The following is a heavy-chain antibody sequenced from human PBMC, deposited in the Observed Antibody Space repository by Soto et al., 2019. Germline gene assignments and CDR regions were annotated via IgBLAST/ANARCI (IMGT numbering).Heavy chain of an antibody. CDR2: INPSGGST. CDR1: GYTFTSYY. D-gene: IGHD2-21*02. Sequence: ASVKVSCKASGYTFTSYYMHWVRQAPGQGLEWMGIINPSGGSTSYAQKFQGRVTMTRDTSTSTVYMELSSLRSEDTAVYYCAREYCGGDCHLRIDYYYGMDVWGQGTTVTVSS. J-gene: IGHJ6*02. CDR3: AREYCGGDCHLRIDYYYGMDV. V-gene: IGHV1-46*01.